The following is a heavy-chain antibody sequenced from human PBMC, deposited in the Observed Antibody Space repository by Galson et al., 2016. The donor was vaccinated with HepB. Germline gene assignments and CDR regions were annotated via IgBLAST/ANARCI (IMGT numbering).Heavy chain of an antibody. CDR2: INTNTGHP. Sequence: SVKVSCKASGYTFTHYALNWVRQAPGQGLEWMGWINTNTGHPTYAQDSAGRFVFSLDTSVSTAYLEISSLKTEDTAVYYCCVGTSRIVVVNAFDIWGQGTKVTVSS. CDR1: GYTFTHYA. D-gene: IGHD3-22*01. J-gene: IGHJ3*02. V-gene: IGHV7-4-1*02. CDR3: CVGTSRIVVVNAFDI.